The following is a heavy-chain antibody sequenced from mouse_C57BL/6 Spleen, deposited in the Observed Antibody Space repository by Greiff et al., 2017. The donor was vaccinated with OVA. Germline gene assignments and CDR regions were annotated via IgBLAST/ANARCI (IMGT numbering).Heavy chain of an antibody. CDR3: ARKGVYYGNSAWFAY. CDR1: GYTFTGYW. V-gene: IGHV1-50*01. Sequence: QVQLQQPGAELVKPGASVKLSCKASGYTFTGYWMQWVKQRPGQGLEWIGEIDPSDSYTNYNQKFKGKATLTVDTSSSTAYMQLSSLTSEDSAVYYCARKGVYYGNSAWFAYWGQGTLVTVSA. CDR2: IDPSDSYT. J-gene: IGHJ3*01. D-gene: IGHD2-1*01.